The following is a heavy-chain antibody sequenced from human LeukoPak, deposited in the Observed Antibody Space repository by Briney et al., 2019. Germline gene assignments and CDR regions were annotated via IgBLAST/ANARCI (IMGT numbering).Heavy chain of an antibody. CDR1: GFTFSDSW. V-gene: IGHV3-74*01. D-gene: IGHD6-13*01. CDR2: INSDGSYT. CDR3: ARVNQGRGSWFFDY. J-gene: IGHJ4*02. Sequence: GGSLRLSCAASGFTFSDSWMHWVRQAPGKGLVSVSRINSDGSYTNYADSVKGRFIISRDNAKNTVNLQMNSLRLEDTAVYYCARVNQGRGSWFFDYWGQGTLVTVSS.